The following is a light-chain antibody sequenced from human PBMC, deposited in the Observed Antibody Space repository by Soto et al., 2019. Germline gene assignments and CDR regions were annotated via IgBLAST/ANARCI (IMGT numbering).Light chain of an antibody. CDR1: QSISTY. V-gene: IGKV1-6*01. Sequence: IQMTQSPSSLSASVGARVTITCRASQSISTYLHWYQQKPGKAPNLLIYAASSLQSGVPSRFSGSGSGTDFTLTISSLQPEDFATYYCLQDYNYPLTFGGGTKVDIK. CDR3: LQDYNYPLT. J-gene: IGKJ4*01. CDR2: AAS.